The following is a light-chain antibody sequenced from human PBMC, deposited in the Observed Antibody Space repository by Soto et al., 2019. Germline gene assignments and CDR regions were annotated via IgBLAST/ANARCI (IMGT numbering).Light chain of an antibody. CDR1: QSVNRY. CDR2: AAS. Sequence: DIQMIQSPSSLSASVGDRVSITCRASQSVNRYMNWYQQKPGTAPKILIFAASNLQSGVPSRFSGSGSGTDFTLTITSLQPEDFATYYCQQNIGIPRTFGPGTKVDFK. V-gene: IGKV1-39*01. CDR3: QQNIGIPRT. J-gene: IGKJ3*01.